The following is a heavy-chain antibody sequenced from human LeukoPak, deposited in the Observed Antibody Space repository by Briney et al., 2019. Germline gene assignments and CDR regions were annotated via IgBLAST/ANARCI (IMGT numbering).Heavy chain of an antibody. CDR3: ARDQGDASGWFFDY. J-gene: IGHJ4*02. CDR1: GFTFSHHH. V-gene: IGHV3-30*03. CDR2: IALDGSRK. Sequence: PGGSLRLSCAASGFTFSHHHIHWVRQAPGKGQEWVTVIALDGSRKIYADSVKGRFTISRDNSKNTVSLQMNSLGVEDTAVYYCARDQGDASGWFFDYWGQGARVIVSS. D-gene: IGHD6-19*01.